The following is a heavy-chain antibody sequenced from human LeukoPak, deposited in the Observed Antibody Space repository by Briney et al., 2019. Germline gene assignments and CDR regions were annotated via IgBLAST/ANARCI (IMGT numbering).Heavy chain of an antibody. Sequence: SKTRSLTSAVNGGSFGGYYWSWIRQPPGKGLDWIGKINHSGSTNYSPSLKSLVTISVDTSKNQFSLKLSSATAADTAVYYCARGSKRGYSGFARWFDPWGQGTLVTVSS. CDR2: INHSGST. V-gene: IGHV4-34*01. J-gene: IGHJ5*02. CDR1: GGSFGGYY. CDR3: ARGSKRGYSGFARWFDP. D-gene: IGHD5-12*01.